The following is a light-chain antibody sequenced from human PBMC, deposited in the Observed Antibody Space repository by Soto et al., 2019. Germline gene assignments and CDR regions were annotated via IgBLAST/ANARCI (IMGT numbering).Light chain of an antibody. CDR2: RAS. CDR1: QTISSSF. CDR3: HQFGSSPLDS. V-gene: IGKV3-20*01. Sequence: EIVLTQSPGTLSLSPGERATHSCRASQTISSSFLASYQQKPGQAPRLLIYRASRRAPGIPDRFSGSGSWTEFTLTSRMLEPQDFAVYYCHQFGSSPLDSFGPGTKVEIK. J-gene: IGKJ3*01.